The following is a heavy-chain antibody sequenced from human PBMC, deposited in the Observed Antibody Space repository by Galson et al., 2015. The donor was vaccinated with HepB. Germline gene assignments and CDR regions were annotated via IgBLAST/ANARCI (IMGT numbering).Heavy chain of an antibody. CDR1: GYTFTSHG. Sequence: SVKVSCKASGYTFTSHGIRWVRQAPGQGLEWVGWISSYRGNTKYAQKFQGRVTMNKDTSTSTVFLEVRSLRFDDSAVYYGARDVDSVLDLWGQGTLVTVSS. CDR2: ISSYRGNT. CDR3: ARDVDSVLDL. D-gene: IGHD5/OR15-5a*01. V-gene: IGHV1-18*01. J-gene: IGHJ5*02.